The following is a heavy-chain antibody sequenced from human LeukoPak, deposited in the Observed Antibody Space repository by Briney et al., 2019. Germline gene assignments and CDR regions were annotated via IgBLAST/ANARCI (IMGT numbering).Heavy chain of an antibody. CDR3: GKTTVGYSSGQKPAWPVDY. D-gene: IGHD5-18*01. Sequence: GGSLRLSCEASGFTFGSHAMYWVRQAPGKGLEWVAGIFGSGGSPHYADPVKGRFTISRDNSRNTVYLQINSLRAEDTAVYYCGKTTVGYSSGQKPAWPVDYLGQGTLVTVSS. V-gene: IGHV3-23*01. J-gene: IGHJ4*02. CDR1: GFTFGSHA. CDR2: IFGSGGSP.